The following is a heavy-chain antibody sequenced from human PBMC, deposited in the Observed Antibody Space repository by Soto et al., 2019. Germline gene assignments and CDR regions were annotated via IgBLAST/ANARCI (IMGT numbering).Heavy chain of an antibody. CDR1: GFTFSSYA. Sequence: GGSLRLSCAASGFTFSSYAMSWVRQAPGRGLEWVSAISGSGGRTYYADSVKGRFTISRDNSKNTLYLQMNSLRAEETAVYYCAKDRYSSSWYYFDYWGQGTLVTVSS. D-gene: IGHD6-13*01. CDR2: ISGSGGRT. CDR3: AKDRYSSSWYYFDY. J-gene: IGHJ4*02. V-gene: IGHV3-23*01.